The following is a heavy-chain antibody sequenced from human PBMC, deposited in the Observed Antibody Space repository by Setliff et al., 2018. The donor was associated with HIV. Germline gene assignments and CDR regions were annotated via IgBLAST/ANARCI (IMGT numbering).Heavy chain of an antibody. Sequence: SETLSLTCTVSGGSISSYYWSWIRQPAGKGLEWIGSVYHTGSTYYNSSLKSRVTISVDTSKNQFSLNLTSVTAADTAVYYCARLGYSGSLVGAFDIWGQGTMVTVSS. CDR2: VYHTGST. D-gene: IGHD1-26*01. CDR3: ARLGYSGSLVGAFDI. V-gene: IGHV4-59*08. J-gene: IGHJ3*02. CDR1: GGSISSYY.